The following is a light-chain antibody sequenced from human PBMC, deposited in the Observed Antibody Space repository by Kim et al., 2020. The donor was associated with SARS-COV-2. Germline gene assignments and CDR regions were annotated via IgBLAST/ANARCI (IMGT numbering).Light chain of an antibody. CDR1: QSVNTN. J-gene: IGKJ1*01. CDR2: AAS. V-gene: IGKV3-15*01. Sequence: EIVMTQSPATLSVSPGERATLSCRASQSVNTNLAWYQQKRGQAPRLLIYAASTRATRVPARFSGSGSGTEFTLTISSLQSEDLAVYYCQQYNNWWTFGQGTKVDIK. CDR3: QQYNNWWT.